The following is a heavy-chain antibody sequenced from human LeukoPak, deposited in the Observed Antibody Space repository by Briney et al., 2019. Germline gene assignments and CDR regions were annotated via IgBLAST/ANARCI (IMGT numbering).Heavy chain of an antibody. CDR2: ITPSGGT. CDR3: ARDRYGDGFAHFDY. CDR1: GYTFTSYA. D-gene: IGHD5-24*01. J-gene: IGHJ4*02. Sequence: GASVKVSFKASGYTFTSYAMHWVRQAPGQGLEWMGWITPSGGTNYPQKFRGRVAITRDTSITTAYMDLSRLTSDDTAVYYCARDRYGDGFAHFDYWGQGALVTVSS. V-gene: IGHV1-2*02.